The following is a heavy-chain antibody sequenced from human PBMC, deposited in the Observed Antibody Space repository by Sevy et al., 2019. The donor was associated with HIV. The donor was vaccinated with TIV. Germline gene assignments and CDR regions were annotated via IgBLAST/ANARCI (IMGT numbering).Heavy chain of an antibody. V-gene: IGHV4-59*12. J-gene: IGHJ6*02. D-gene: IGHD2-15*01. CDR3: ARLRSDRYYGMHV. CDR1: AASISSDY. CDR2: IYYTGST. Sequence: SETLSLTCTVSAASISSDYWSWIRQPPGKGLEWIGYIYYTGSTNYNPSLKSRVTISVDTSKDQFSLNLISVTAADTAVYYCARLRSDRYYGMHVWGQGTTVTVSS.